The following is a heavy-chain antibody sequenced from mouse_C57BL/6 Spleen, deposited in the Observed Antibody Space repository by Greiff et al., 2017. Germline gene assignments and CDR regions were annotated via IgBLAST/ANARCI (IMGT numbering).Heavy chain of an antibody. D-gene: IGHD2-5*01. CDR2: ISSGSSTI. J-gene: IGHJ4*01. V-gene: IGHV5-17*01. CDR3: ARPRDSNFYAMDY. CDR1: GFTFSDYG. Sequence: EVQVVESGGGLVKPGGSLKLSCAASGFTFSDYGMHWVRQAPEKGLEWVAYISSGSSTIYYADTVKGRFTISRDNAKNTLFLQMTSLRSEDTAMYYCARPRDSNFYAMDYWGQGTSVTVSS.